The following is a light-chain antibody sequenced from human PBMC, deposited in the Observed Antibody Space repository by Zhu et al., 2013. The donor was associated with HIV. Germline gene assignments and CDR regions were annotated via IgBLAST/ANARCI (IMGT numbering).Light chain of an antibody. Sequence: SYVLTQSPSVSVAPGKTARITCEGDDIGSKPVHWYQQKSGQAPEVVIYDDSDRPSGISERFSGSNSWEHGHLTITKVEAGDEADYYCQVWDSITDHQVFGGGTTLTVL. CDR3: QVWDSITDHQV. V-gene: IGLV3-21*01. CDR2: DDS. CDR1: DIGSKP. J-gene: IGLJ3*02.